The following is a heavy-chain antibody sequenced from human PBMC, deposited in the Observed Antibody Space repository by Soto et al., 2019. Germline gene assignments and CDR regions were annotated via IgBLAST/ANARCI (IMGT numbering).Heavy chain of an antibody. D-gene: IGHD6-6*01. CDR1: GFTFSNAW. CDR2: IKSKTDGGTT. V-gene: IGHV3-15*01. Sequence: GGSLRLSCAASGFTFSNAWMSWVRQAPGKGLEWVGRIKSKTDGGTTDYAAPMKGRFTISRDDSKNTLYLQMNSLRAEDTAVYYCRGLYSSSSFSYYYYGMDVWGQGTTVTVSS. CDR3: RGLYSSSSFSYYYYGMDV. J-gene: IGHJ6*02.